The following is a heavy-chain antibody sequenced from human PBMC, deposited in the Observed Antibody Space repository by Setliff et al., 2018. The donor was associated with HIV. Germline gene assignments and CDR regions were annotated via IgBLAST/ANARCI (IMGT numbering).Heavy chain of an antibody. D-gene: IGHD6-6*01. Sequence: SETLSLTCSVSGGSISSGGHYWNWIRQHPGRGLEWIGYISNSGSTYYNPSLKGRLTISVDTSKNQFSLELTSLTAADTAVYYCATRPRIAARPFDYWGQGMLVTVSS. CDR1: GGSISSGGHY. J-gene: IGHJ4*02. V-gene: IGHV4-31*03. CDR2: ISNSGST. CDR3: ATRPRIAARPFDY.